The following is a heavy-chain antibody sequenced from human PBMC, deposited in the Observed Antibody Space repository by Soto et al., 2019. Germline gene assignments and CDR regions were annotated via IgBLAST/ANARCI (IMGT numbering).Heavy chain of an antibody. D-gene: IGHD6-19*01. J-gene: IGHJ4*02. Sequence: SETLSLTCTVSGGSVSSGSYYWSWIRQPPGKGLEWIGYIHYSGSTNYNPSLKSRVTISVDTSKNQFSLKLSSVTAADTAVYYCARADGQQWLVHPDYWGQGTLVTVSS. CDR2: IHYSGST. CDR1: GGSVSSGSYY. V-gene: IGHV4-61*01. CDR3: ARADGQQWLVHPDY.